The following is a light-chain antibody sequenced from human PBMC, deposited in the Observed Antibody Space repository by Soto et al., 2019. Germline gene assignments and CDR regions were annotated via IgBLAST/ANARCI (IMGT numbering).Light chain of an antibody. CDR1: SNDVGGYNY. CDR3: SSYTSSSYTSSSALYV. V-gene: IGLV2-14*01. J-gene: IGLJ1*01. Sequence: QSALTQPASVSGSPGQSITISCTGTSNDVGGYNYVSWYQQYPGKAPKLMIYDVSNRPSGVSNRFSGSKSGNTASLTISGLQAEDEADCYCSSYTSSSYTSSSALYVFGTGTKLTVL. CDR2: DVS.